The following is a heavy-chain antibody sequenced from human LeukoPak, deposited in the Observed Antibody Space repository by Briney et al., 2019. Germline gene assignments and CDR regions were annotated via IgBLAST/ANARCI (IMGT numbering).Heavy chain of an antibody. J-gene: IGHJ4*02. CDR2: IYPGDSET. Sequence: GESLKISCKGPGYSFTSYWIGWVRQMPGKGLEWMGIIYPGDSETRYSPSFQGQVTISSDKSISTSSLLWSSLQTSDTAMYYCGSGGRRGGYSIDFDYWGQGTLVTVSS. V-gene: IGHV5-51*01. D-gene: IGHD3-22*01. CDR1: GYSFTSYW. CDR3: GSGGRRGGYSIDFDY.